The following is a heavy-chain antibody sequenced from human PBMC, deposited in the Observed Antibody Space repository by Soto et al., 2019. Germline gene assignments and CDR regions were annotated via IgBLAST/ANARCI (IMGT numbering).Heavy chain of an antibody. V-gene: IGHV4-59*01. J-gene: IGHJ6*02. CDR2: IYYSGST. D-gene: IGHD1-1*01. CDR1: GGSISSYY. CDR3: VRAGTATTYYYYYAMDV. Sequence: PSETLSLTCTVSGGSISSYYWSWIRQPPGKGLEWMGYIYYSGSTNYNPSLKSRVTISEDTSKNQFSLKLSSVTAARTALYYCVRAGTATTYYYYYAMDVWGQGTTVTVSS.